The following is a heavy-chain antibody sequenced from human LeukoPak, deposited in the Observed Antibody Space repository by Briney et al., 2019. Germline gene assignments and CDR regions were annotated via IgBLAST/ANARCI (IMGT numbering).Heavy chain of an antibody. V-gene: IGHV3-21*01. Sequence: GGSLRLSCAASGFTFSSYSMNWVRQAPGKGREWVSSISSSSSYIYYADSVKGRFTISRDNAKNSLYLQMNSLRAEDTAVYYCASDYYYDSSGYYYHYWGQGTLVTVSS. J-gene: IGHJ4*02. CDR1: GFTFSSYS. CDR3: ASDYYYDSSGYYYHY. CDR2: ISSSSSYI. D-gene: IGHD3-22*01.